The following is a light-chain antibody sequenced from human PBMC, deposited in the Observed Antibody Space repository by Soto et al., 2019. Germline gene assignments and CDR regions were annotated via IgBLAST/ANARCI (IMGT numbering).Light chain of an antibody. CDR1: SSDVGGYNY. CDR3: SSYTSSSPS. CDR2: DVS. Sequence: QSALTQPASVSGSPGQSITISCTGTSSDVGGYNYVSWYQQHPGKAPKLMIYDVSNRPSGVSNRSSGSKSGNTASLTISGLQAEDEADYYCSSYTSSSPSFGGGTKVTVL. V-gene: IGLV2-14*01. J-gene: IGLJ2*01.